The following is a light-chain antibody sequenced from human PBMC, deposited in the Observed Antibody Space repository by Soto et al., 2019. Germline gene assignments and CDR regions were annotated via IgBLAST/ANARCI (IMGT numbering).Light chain of an antibody. CDR2: DTS. Sequence: EIVLTQSPGTLSLSPGERATLTCRASQSVSSSSLAWYQQKPGQAPRLLIYDTSSRATGIPDRFSGSGSGTDFTLTISRLEPEDFAVYYCQQYVSSPLTFGGGTKGDIK. CDR1: QSVSSSS. CDR3: QQYVSSPLT. V-gene: IGKV3-20*01. J-gene: IGKJ4*01.